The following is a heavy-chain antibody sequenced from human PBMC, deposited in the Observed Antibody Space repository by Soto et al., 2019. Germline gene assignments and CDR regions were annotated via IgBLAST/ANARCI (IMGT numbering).Heavy chain of an antibody. CDR3: ARQAYRFDSYSCGY. CDR2: IYPGDSDT. D-gene: IGHD2-21*01. V-gene: IGHV5-51*01. CDR1: GYSFTTYW. Sequence: GESLKISCKASGYSFTTYWIGWVRQMPGKGLEWMGIIYPGDSDTRFSPSFQGQVTISVDKSIHTAYLQWSSLKASDSAMSYCARQAYRFDSYSCGYWGKGTLVTVSS. J-gene: IGHJ4*02.